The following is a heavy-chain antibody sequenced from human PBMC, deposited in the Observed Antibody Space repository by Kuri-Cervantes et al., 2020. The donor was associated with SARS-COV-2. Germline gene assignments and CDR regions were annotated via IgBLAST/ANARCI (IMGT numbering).Heavy chain of an antibody. Sequence: SETLSLTCTVSGGSISSYYWSWIRQPPGKGLEWIGEINHSGSTNYNPSLKSRVTVSVDTSKNQFSLKLSSVTAADTAVYYCARVTDYYGSGSYTEGWFDPWGQGTLVTVSS. CDR2: INHSGST. J-gene: IGHJ5*02. CDR3: ARVTDYYGSGSYTEGWFDP. D-gene: IGHD3-10*01. V-gene: IGHV4-34*01. CDR1: GGSISSYY.